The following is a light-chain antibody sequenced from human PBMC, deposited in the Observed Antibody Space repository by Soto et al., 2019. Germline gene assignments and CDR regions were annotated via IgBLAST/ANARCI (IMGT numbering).Light chain of an antibody. Sequence: EIVLTQSPGTLSLSSGERATLSCRASQSVSSNYLAWYQQKPGQAPRLLIFGASSRATGIPDRFSGSGSGTDFTLTIRRLEPEDFAVYYCQQYGSSPLTCGGGTKVEIK. J-gene: IGKJ4*01. CDR3: QQYGSSPLT. CDR1: QSVSSNY. CDR2: GAS. V-gene: IGKV3-20*01.